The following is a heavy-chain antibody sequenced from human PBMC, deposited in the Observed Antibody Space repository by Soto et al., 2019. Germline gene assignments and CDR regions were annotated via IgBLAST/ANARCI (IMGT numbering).Heavy chain of an antibody. J-gene: IGHJ6*02. V-gene: IGHV3-11*01. D-gene: IGHD6-6*01. CDR2: ISGSSGTI. CDR1: GFRFSDYY. CDR3: ARDCKQLVRNYYGMDV. Sequence: GGSLRLSCAASGFRFSDYYMNWIRQTPGKGLEWLSYISGSSGTIRYAGSVKGRFTISRDNSNNSVYLLMNSLRADDTAVYYCARDCKQLVRNYYGMDVWGQGTTVTVSS.